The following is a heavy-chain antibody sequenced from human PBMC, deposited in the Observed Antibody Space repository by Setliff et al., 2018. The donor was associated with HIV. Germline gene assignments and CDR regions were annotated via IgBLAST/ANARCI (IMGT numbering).Heavy chain of an antibody. J-gene: IGHJ5*02. V-gene: IGHV4-59*11. Sequence: SETLSLTCAVSGGSISSHYWSWIRQPPGKGLEWIGSIYYSGSTNYNPSLKSRVTISVDTSKNQFSLKLSSVTAADTAVYYCARILVAAAGTGFDPWGQGILVTVSS. CDR2: IYYSGST. CDR1: GGSISSHY. CDR3: ARILVAAAGTGFDP. D-gene: IGHD6-13*01.